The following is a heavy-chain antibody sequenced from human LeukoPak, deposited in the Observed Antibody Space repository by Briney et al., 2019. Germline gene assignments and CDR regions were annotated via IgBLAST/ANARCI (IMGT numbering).Heavy chain of an antibody. CDR2: IFYSGST. J-gene: IGHJ4*02. CDR3: ARQMNTVTADY. D-gene: IGHD4-17*01. CDR1: GGSISSSSYF. V-gene: IGHV4-39*01. Sequence: PWETLSLTCTVSGGSISSSSYFWGWIRQPPGKGLEWIGSIFYSGSTYYNPSLTSRVTISIDTSKNQFSLRLSSVTAADTAVYYCARQMNTVTADYWGQGTLVTVSS.